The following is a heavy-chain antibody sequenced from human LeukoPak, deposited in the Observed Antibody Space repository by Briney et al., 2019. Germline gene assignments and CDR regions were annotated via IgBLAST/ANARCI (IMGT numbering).Heavy chain of an antibody. CDR2: ISYDGSNE. J-gene: IGHJ1*01. Sequence: PGGSLRLSCAASGFTFTNYAMHWVRQAPGKGLEWVAVISYDGSNEYYPDSVKGRLTISRDNSKNTLYLQMNSLTTEDTAVYYCARGDYGTYGYFQHWGQGTLVTVSS. D-gene: IGHD4-17*01. CDR3: ARGDYGTYGYFQH. CDR1: GFTFTNYA. V-gene: IGHV3-30-3*01.